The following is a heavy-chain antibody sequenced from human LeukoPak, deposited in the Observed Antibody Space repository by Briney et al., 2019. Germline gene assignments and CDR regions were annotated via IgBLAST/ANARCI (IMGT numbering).Heavy chain of an antibody. D-gene: IGHD3-22*01. Sequence: SETLSLTCTVSGGSISTYYWSWIRQPPGKGLEWIGYIYYSGSTNYNPSLKSRVTISVDTSKNQFSLKLSSVTAADTAVYYCARHSKYYYDSSGSYVGYFQHWGQGTLVTVSS. CDR3: ARHSKYYYDSSGSYVGYFQH. V-gene: IGHV4-59*08. J-gene: IGHJ1*01. CDR1: GGSISTYY. CDR2: IYYSGST.